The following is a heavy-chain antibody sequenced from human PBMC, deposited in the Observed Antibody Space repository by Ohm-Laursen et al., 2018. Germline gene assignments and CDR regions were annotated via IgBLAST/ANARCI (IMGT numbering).Heavy chain of an antibody. Sequence: TLSLTCSVSGGSISSYYWSWIRQPAGKGLEWIGRIYTTGSTTFNPSLNSRVTMSVDMSKNQVSLKLSSVTAADTAVYYCARGANWFDPWGQGTLVTVSS. V-gene: IGHV4-4*07. CDR3: ARGANWFDP. CDR1: GGSISSYY. J-gene: IGHJ5*02. CDR2: IYTTGST.